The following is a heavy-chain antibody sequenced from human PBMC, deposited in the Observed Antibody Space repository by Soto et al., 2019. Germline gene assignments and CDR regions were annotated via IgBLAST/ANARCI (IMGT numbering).Heavy chain of an antibody. Sequence: QVQLVQSGAEVKKPGSSVKVYCKASGGTFSSYAISWVRQAPGQGLEWMGGIIPIFGTANYAQKFQGRVTITADEDKSTVDMDLSSLRSEDTAVDYCARDRWQFPGDYYYYGMDVWGQGTTVTFS. V-gene: IGHV1-69*01. J-gene: IGHJ6*02. CDR2: IIPIFGTA. D-gene: IGHD2-15*01. CDR1: GGTFSSYA. CDR3: ARDRWQFPGDYYYYGMDV.